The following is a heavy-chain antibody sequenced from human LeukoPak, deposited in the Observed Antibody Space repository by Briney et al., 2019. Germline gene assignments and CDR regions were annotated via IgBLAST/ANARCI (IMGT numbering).Heavy chain of an antibody. CDR3: ARGFYHYDC. J-gene: IGHJ4*02. CDR2: IYYSGST. CDR1: GGSISSYY. V-gene: IGHV4-59*01. Sequence: PSETLSLTCTVSGGSISSYYWSWIRQPPGKGLEWIGYIYYSGSTNYNPSLKSRVTISVDASKNQFSLKLSSVTAADTAVYYCARGFYHYDCWGQGTLVTVSS. D-gene: IGHD5/OR15-5a*01.